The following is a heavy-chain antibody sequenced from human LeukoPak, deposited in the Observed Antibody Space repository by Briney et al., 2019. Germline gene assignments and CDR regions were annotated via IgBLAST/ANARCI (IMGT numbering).Heavy chain of an antibody. J-gene: IGHJ4*02. Sequence: GGSLRLSCTASGLSFSSFAMSWVRQGPARGLEWVSSIRGNGETFYADSVKGRFTISRDNSKNTLYLQMNSLRAEDTAVYYCAKDRWSSGESNWGQGTLVTVSS. D-gene: IGHD2-8*01. V-gene: IGHV3-23*01. CDR2: IRGNGET. CDR3: AKDRWSSGESN. CDR1: GLSFSSFA.